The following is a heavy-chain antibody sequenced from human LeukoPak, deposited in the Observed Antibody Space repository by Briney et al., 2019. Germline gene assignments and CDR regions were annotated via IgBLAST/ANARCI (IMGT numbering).Heavy chain of an antibody. J-gene: IGHJ4*02. CDR3: ARGAYGSGSYEMSWWAYFDY. V-gene: IGHV3-48*03. CDR2: ISSSGSTI. D-gene: IGHD3-10*01. Sequence: PGGSLRLSCAASGFTFSSYEMNWVRQAPGKGLEWVSYISSSGSTIYYADSVKGRFTISRDNAKNSLYLQMNSLRGEDTAVYYCARGAYGSGSYEMSWWAYFDYWGQGTLVTVSS. CDR1: GFTFSSYE.